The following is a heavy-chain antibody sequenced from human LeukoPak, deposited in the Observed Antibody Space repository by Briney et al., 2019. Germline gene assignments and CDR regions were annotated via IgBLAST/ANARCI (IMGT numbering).Heavy chain of an antibody. CDR1: GYTVTSYV. V-gene: IGHV1-18*01. J-gene: IGHJ4*02. CDR3: ARVELGSVARTPPDY. CDR2: ISAYNGNT. D-gene: IGHD6-19*01. Sequence: ASVKLSCKASGYTVTSYVISWVRQAPGQGLEWMGWISAYNGNTNYAQKLQGRVTMATDTSTSTAYMGLRSLRSDDTAVYYCARVELGSVARTPPDYWGQGTLGTVSS.